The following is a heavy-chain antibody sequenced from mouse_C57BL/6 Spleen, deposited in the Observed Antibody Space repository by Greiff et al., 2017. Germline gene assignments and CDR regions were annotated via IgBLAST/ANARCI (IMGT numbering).Heavy chain of an antibody. J-gene: IGHJ4*01. CDR1: GFTFSDYG. Sequence: EVQLVESGGGLVKPGGSLKLSCAASGFTFSDYGMHWVRQAPEKGLEWVAYISSGSSTIYYADTVKGRFTISRDNAKNTLFLQMTSLRSEDTAMXYCARTYDGYYNNAMDYWGQGTSVTVSS. D-gene: IGHD2-3*01. V-gene: IGHV5-17*01. CDR2: ISSGSSTI. CDR3: ARTYDGYYNNAMDY.